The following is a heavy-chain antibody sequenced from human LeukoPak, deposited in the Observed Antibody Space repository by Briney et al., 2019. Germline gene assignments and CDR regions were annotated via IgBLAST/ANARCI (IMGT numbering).Heavy chain of an antibody. D-gene: IGHD6-13*01. CDR1: GYTFTGYF. J-gene: IGHJ3*02. CDR3: ATAVIVAVFGDAFDI. V-gene: IGHV1-2*02. CDR2: INPNSGGT. Sequence: APVKVSCKASGYTFTGYFMHWVRQAPGQGREWMGWINPNSGGTNYAQKFQGRVTMTRDTSISTAYMELRRLRYDDTAVYYCATAVIVAVFGDAFDIWGQGTLVTVSS.